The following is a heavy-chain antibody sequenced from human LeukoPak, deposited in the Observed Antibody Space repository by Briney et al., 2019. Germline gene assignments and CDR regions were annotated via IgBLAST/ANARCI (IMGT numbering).Heavy chain of an antibody. J-gene: IGHJ4*02. V-gene: IGHV3-53*01. CDR3: ASILSSPVDY. D-gene: IGHD6-13*01. CDR2: IYSGGST. Sequence: PGGSLRLSCAASGFTFSSYSMNWVRQAPGKGLEWVSVIYSGGSTYYADSVKGRFTISRDNSKNTLYLQMNSLRAEDTAVYYCASILSSPVDYWGQGTLVTVSS. CDR1: GFTFSSYS.